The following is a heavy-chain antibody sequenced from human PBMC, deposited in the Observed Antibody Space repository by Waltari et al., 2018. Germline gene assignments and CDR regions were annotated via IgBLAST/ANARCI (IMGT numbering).Heavy chain of an antibody. J-gene: IGHJ5*02. CDR2: VRAYNGNT. CDR3: ASTYDFWSGYPNWFDP. V-gene: IGHV1-18*01. Sequence: QVQLVQSGAEVKKPGASVKVSCKASGYTFTSYGISWVRQAPGQGLEWMGWVRAYNGNTNYAQKLQGRVTMTTDTSTSTAYMELRSLRSDDTAVYYCASTYDFWSGYPNWFDPWGQGTLVTVSS. D-gene: IGHD3-3*01. CDR1: GYTFTSYG.